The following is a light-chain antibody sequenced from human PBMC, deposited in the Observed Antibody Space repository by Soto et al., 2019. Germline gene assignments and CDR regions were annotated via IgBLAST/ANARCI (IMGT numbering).Light chain of an antibody. CDR3: NSHGGSNNFWV. CDR1: SSDVGAYNS. V-gene: IGLV2-8*01. Sequence: QLVLTQPPSASGSPGQSVTISCTGTSSDVGAYNSVSWYQQHPGKAPRLMIYEVNKRPSGVPDRFSGSKSGNMASLTVAGLQAEDEADYYCNSHGGSNNFWVFGGGTKLTVL. CDR2: EVN. J-gene: IGLJ3*02.